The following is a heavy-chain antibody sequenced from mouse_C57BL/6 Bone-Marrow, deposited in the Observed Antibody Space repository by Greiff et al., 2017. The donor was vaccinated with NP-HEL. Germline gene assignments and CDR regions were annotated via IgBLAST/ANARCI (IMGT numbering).Heavy chain of an antibody. CDR3: ARHEGRQLRLRPAWFAY. CDR2: FYPGSGSI. Sequence: QVQLQQSGAELVKPGASVKLSCKASGYTFTEYTIHWVKQRSGQGLEWIGWFYPGSGSIKYNEKFKDKATLTADKSSSTVYMELRRLTSEDSAVYFCARHEGRQLRLRPAWFAYWGQGTLVTVSA. CDR1: GYTFTEYT. D-gene: IGHD3-2*02. V-gene: IGHV1-62-2*01. J-gene: IGHJ3*01.